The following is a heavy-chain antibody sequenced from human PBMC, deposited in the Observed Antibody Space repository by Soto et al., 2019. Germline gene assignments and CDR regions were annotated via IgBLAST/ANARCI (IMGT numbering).Heavy chain of an antibody. Sequence: QVQLQESGPGLVKPSETLSLTCTVSGGSITTFYWSWIRQPPGKGLEWIGYIFYTDTTNYNPSLKSRLTISADTSKNQFSLKLKSVTAADTAVYYCARQCGYADYEVWGQGTLVTVSS. V-gene: IGHV4-59*08. CDR2: IFYTDTT. J-gene: IGHJ4*02. D-gene: IGHD5-12*01. CDR1: GGSITTFY. CDR3: ARQCGYADYEV.